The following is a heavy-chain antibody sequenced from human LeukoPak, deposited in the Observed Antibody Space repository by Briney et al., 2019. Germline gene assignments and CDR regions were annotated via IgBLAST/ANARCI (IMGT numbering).Heavy chain of an antibody. Sequence: GGSLRLPCAASGFTFSSYAMSWVRQAPGKGLEWVSAISGSGGSTYYADSVKGRFTISRDNSKNTLYLQMNSLRAEDTAVYYCAKGVRDVWSGSQYYFDYWGQGTLVTVSS. CDR3: AKGVRDVWSGSQYYFDY. V-gene: IGHV3-23*01. D-gene: IGHD3-3*01. J-gene: IGHJ4*02. CDR1: GFTFSSYA. CDR2: ISGSGGST.